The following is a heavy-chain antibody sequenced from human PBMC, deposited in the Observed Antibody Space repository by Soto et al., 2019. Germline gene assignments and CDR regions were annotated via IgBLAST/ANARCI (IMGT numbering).Heavy chain of an antibody. CDR2: IYWDDDK. Sequence: SGPTLVNPTETLTLTCTVSGFSLSNARMGVSWIRQPPGKALEWLAFIYWDDDKRYSPSLKSSLTITKDTSKNQVVLAMTNMDPVDTATYYCAHLVVAGLTYYFDYWGQGTLVTVSS. J-gene: IGHJ4*02. V-gene: IGHV2-5*02. CDR3: AHLVVAGLTYYFDY. D-gene: IGHD2-15*01. CDR1: GFSLSNARMG.